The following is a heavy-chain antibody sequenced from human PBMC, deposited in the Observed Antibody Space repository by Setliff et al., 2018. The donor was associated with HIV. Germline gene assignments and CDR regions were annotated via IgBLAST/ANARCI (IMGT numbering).Heavy chain of an antibody. Sequence: PSETLSLTCNVSGGSISNNYWSWIRQPPGKGLEWIGYIHYSGNTKYNPSLKSRVTISVDTSKNQFSLKLSSVTAADTAVYYGAREGMSAYPDAFDIWGHGTMVTVSS. D-gene: IGHD2-2*02. CDR2: IHYSGNT. V-gene: IGHV4-59*01. J-gene: IGHJ3*02. CDR3: AREGMSAYPDAFDI. CDR1: GGSISNNY.